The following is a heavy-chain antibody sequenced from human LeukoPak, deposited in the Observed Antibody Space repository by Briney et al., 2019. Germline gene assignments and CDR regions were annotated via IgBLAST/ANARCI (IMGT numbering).Heavy chain of an antibody. CDR2: IYYSGST. CDR1: GGSISSYY. CDR3: ARRVRSGSYPYYFDY. Sequence: PSETLSLTCTVSGGSISSYYWSWIRQPPGKGLEWIGYIYYSGSTNYNPSLKSRVTISVDTSKNQFSLKLSSVTAADTAVYYCARRVRSGSYPYYFDYWGQGTLVTVSS. D-gene: IGHD1-26*01. V-gene: IGHV4-59*01. J-gene: IGHJ4*02.